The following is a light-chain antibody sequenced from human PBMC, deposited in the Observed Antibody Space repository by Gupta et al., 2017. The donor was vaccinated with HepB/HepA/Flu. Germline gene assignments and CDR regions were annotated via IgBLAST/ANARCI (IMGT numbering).Light chain of an antibody. CDR3: NSRDSSGNHYV. V-gene: IGLV3-19*01. CDR2: GKN. Sequence: SSVLTPDPAVSVALGQRVRITCQGDSLRSYYANWYQQKPGQAPVLVIYGKNKRPAGIPDRFSGSSSGNTASLTITGDQAEDEADYHCNSRDSSGNHYVFGTGTKVTVL. CDR1: SLRSYY. J-gene: IGLJ1*01.